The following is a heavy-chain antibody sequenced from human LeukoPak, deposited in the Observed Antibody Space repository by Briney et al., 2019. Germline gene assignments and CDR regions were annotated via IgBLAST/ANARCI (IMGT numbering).Heavy chain of an antibody. J-gene: IGHJ4*02. CDR3: ARTVDTAMVGPGDY. Sequence: GGSLRLSCAASGFTFSSYSMNWVRQAPGKGLEWVSSISSSSSYIYYADSVKGRFTISRDNAKNSLYLQMNSLRAEDTAVYYCARTVDTAMVGPGDYWGQGTLVIVSS. CDR1: GFTFSSYS. D-gene: IGHD5-18*01. V-gene: IGHV3-21*01. CDR2: ISSSSSYI.